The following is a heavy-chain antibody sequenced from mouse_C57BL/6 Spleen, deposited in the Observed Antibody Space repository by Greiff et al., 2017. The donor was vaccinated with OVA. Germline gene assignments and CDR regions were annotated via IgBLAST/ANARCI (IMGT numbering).Heavy chain of an antibody. CDR1: GYTFTSYW. CDR2: INPSNGGT. D-gene: IGHD1-1*01. J-gene: IGHJ2*01. V-gene: IGHV1-53*01. CDR3: ARGGYYGSSYDY. Sequence: VQLQQPGTELVKPGASVKLSCKASGYTFTSYWMHWVKQRPGQGLEWIGNINPSNGGTNYNEKFKSKATLTVDKSSRKAYMQLSSLTSEDSAVYYCARGGYYGSSYDYWGQGTTLTVSS.